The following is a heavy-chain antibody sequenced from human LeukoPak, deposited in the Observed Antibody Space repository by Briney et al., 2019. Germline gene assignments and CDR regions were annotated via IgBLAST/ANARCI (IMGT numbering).Heavy chain of an antibody. V-gene: IGHV4-38-2*01. J-gene: IGHJ5*02. Sequence: SETLSLTCAVSGYSISSGYYWGWIRQPPGKGLEWIGSIYHSGSTYYNPSLKSRVTISVDTSKNQFSLKLISVTAADTAVYYCARHTKRVGNWFDPWGQGTLVTVCS. CDR3: ARHTKRVGNWFDP. CDR1: GYSISSGYY. CDR2: IYHSGST. D-gene: IGHD1-26*01.